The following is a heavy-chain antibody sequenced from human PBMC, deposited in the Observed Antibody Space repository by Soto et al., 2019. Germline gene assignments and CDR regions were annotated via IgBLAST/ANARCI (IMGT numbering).Heavy chain of an antibody. D-gene: IGHD2-15*01. CDR3: ARDDIVDAFDI. CDR2: INHSGST. CDR1: GGSFSGYY. Sequence: PSETLSLTCAVYGGSFSGYYWSWIRQPPGKGLEWIGEINHSGSTNYKPSLKSRVNISVDTSKNQFSLKLSFVTAADTAVYYCARDDIVDAFDIWGQGTMVTVSS. J-gene: IGHJ3*02. V-gene: IGHV4-34*01.